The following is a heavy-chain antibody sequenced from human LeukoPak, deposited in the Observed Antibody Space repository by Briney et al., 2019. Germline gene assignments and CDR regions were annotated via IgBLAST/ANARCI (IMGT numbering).Heavy chain of an antibody. CDR3: ARGRPNYYGSGGWFDP. J-gene: IGHJ5*02. CDR2: INHSGST. D-gene: IGHD3-10*01. V-gene: IGHV4-39*07. CDR1: GVSISSSNSY. Sequence: SETLSLTCTVSGVSISSSNSYWGWIRQPPGKGLEWIGEINHSGSTNYNPSLKSRVTISVDTSKNQFSLKLSSVTAADTAVYYCARGRPNYYGSGGWFDPWGQGTLVTVSS.